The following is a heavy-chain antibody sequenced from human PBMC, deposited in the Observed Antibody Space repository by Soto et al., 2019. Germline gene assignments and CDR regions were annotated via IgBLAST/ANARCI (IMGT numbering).Heavy chain of an antibody. CDR3: AKDGGREGYFGNWFDP. CDR1: GGTFSYYA. V-gene: IGHV1-69*15. J-gene: IGHJ5*02. Sequence: QVQLVQSGAEVKKPGSSVKASCKASGGTFSYYAITWVRQVPGQGLEWLGRIIPIFGTREYAQKFQGRVTITADDSTTTAYMELSSLRSDDTAVYYCAKDGGREGYFGNWFDPWGQGTLVTVSS. CDR2: IIPIFGTR. D-gene: IGHD2-15*01.